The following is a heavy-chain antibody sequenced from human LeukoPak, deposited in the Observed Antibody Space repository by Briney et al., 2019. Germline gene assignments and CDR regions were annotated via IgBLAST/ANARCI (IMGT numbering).Heavy chain of an antibody. CDR1: GGSFSGYY. CDR3: ARGSGGYDYLCAFDI. Sequence: PSETLSLTCAVYGGSFSGYYWSWIRQPPGKGLEWIGEISHSGSTNYNPSLKSRVTISVDTSKNQFSLKLSSVTAADTAVYYCARGSGGYDYLCAFDIWGQGTMVTVSS. J-gene: IGHJ3*02. CDR2: ISHSGST. D-gene: IGHD5-12*01. V-gene: IGHV4-34*01.